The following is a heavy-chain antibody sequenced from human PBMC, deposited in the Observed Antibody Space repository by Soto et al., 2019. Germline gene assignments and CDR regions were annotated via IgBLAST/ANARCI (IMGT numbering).Heavy chain of an antibody. CDR1: GGTFGKSV. J-gene: IGHJ4*02. V-gene: IGHV1-69*06. CDR2: IIPIFGAT. D-gene: IGHD3-3*01. CDR3: ARGQFYDFWSGYYLDY. Sequence: QVPLVQSGAEMKTPGSSVRVSCKASGGTFGKSVISWVRQAPGQGLEWMGGIIPIFGATHYAQKFQGRVTITADKSTTTAYMGLSSLQSEDTAVYYCARGQFYDFWSGYYLDYWGQGTLVTVSS.